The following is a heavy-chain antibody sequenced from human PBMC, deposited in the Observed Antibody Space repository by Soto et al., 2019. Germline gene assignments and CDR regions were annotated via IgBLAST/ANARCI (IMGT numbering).Heavy chain of an antibody. CDR1: GFTFSSYS. CDR2: ISSSSSTI. J-gene: IGHJ6*02. D-gene: IGHD5-18*01. CDR3: ARDKIQLWSTYYYGMDV. Sequence: GGSLRLSCAASGFTFSSYSMNWVRQAPGKGLEWVSYISSSSSTIYYADSVKGRFTISRDNAKNSLYLQMNSLRDEDTAVYYCARDKIQLWSTYYYGMDVWGQGTTVTVSS. V-gene: IGHV3-48*02.